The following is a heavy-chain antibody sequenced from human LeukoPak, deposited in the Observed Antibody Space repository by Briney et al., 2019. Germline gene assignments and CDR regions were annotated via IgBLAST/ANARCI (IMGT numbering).Heavy chain of an antibody. Sequence: GGSLRLSCAASGFTFSSYSMNWVRQAPGKGLEWVSSISSSRNYIYYADSVKGRFTISRDNAKNSLYLQMNSLRAEDTAVYYCARDSRYYDFWSGYYNFDYWGQGTLVTVSS. CDR1: GFTFSSYS. D-gene: IGHD3-3*01. CDR3: ARDSRYYDFWSGYYNFDY. V-gene: IGHV3-21*01. CDR2: ISSSRNYI. J-gene: IGHJ4*02.